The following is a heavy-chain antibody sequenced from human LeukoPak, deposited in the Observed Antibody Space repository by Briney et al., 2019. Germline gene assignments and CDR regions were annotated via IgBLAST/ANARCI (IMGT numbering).Heavy chain of an antibody. D-gene: IGHD3-22*01. Sequence: GGSLRLSCAASGFTFSSYAMSWVRQAPGKGLEWVSAISGSGGSTYYADSVKGRFTISRDNAKSSLYLQMNSLRDEDTAVYYCARGYYYDSSGYKHWGQGTLVTVSS. J-gene: IGHJ4*02. V-gene: IGHV3-23*01. CDR3: ARGYYYDSSGYKH. CDR1: GFTFSSYA. CDR2: ISGSGGST.